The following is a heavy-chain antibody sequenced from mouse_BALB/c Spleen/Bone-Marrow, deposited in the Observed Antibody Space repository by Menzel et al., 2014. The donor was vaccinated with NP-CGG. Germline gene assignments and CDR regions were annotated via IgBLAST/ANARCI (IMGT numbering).Heavy chain of an antibody. CDR1: GYAFSSSW. V-gene: IGHV1-82*01. J-gene: IGHJ2*01. CDR2: IYPGDGDT. Sequence: VQLQQSGPELVKPGASVKISCEASGYAFSSSWMNWVKQRPGQGLEWIGRIYPGDGDTNYNGKFKGKATLTADKSSSTAYMQLSSLTSVDSAVYFCARDGYGKRNYFDYWGQGTTLTVSS. CDR3: ARDGYGKRNYFDY. D-gene: IGHD2-1*01.